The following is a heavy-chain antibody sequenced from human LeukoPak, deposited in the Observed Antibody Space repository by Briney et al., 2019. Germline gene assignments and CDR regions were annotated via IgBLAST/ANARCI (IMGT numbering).Heavy chain of an antibody. CDR2: IIPIFGTA. CDR3: ARGRGYDSSGYDGDY. CDR1: GYTFTGYY. D-gene: IGHD3-22*01. J-gene: IGHJ4*02. Sequence: SVKVSCKASGYTFTGYYMHWVRQAPGQGLEWMGRIIPIFGTANYAQKFQGRVTITTDESTSTAYMELSSLRSEDTAVYYCARGRGYDSSGYDGDYWGQGTLVTVSS. V-gene: IGHV1-69*05.